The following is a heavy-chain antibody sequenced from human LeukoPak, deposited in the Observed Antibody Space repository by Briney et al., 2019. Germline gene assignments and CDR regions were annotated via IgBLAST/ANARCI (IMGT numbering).Heavy chain of an antibody. D-gene: IGHD5-18*01. J-gene: IGHJ4*02. V-gene: IGHV3-30*02. CDR1: GFTFSSYG. Sequence: GGSLRLSCAASGFTFSSYGMHWVRQAPGKGLEWVAFIRYDGSNKYYADSVKGRFTISRDNSKNTLYLQMNSLRAEDTAVYYCAKLNDQLWLEDDFDYWGQGTLVTVSS. CDR2: IRYDGSNK. CDR3: AKLNDQLWLEDDFDY.